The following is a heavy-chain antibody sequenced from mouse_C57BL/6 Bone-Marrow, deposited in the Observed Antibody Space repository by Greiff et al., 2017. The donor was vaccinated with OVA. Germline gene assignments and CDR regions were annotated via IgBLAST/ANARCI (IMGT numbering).Heavy chain of an antibody. CDR2: IHPSDSDT. J-gene: IGHJ4*01. CDR1: GYTFTSYW. Sequence: VQLQQPGAELVKPGASVKVSCKASGYTFTSYWMHWVKQRPGQGLEWIGRIHPSDSDTNYNQKFKGKATLTVDKSSSTAYTQLSSLTSEDSAVYYCAISRWDGDYAMDYWGQGTSVTVSS. D-gene: IGHD4-1*01. CDR3: AISRWDGDYAMDY. V-gene: IGHV1-74*01.